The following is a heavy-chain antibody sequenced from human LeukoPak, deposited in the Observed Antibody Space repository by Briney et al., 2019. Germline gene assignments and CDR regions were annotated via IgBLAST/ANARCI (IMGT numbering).Heavy chain of an antibody. V-gene: IGHV3-11*01. CDR3: ARATNDFWSGYYIY. D-gene: IGHD3-3*01. Sequence: YISSSGSTIYYADSVKGRFTISRDNAKNSLYLQMNSLRAEDTAVYYCARATNDFWSGYYIYWGQGTLVTVSS. J-gene: IGHJ4*02. CDR2: ISSSGSTI.